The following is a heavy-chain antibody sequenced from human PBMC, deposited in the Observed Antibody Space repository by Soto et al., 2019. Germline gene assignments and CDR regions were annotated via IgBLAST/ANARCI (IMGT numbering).Heavy chain of an antibody. CDR2: ITVYNGNT. CDR1: GYAFKNYG. V-gene: IGHV1-18*04. CDR3: AREGQRIAAAGNYYYYGMDV. D-gene: IGHD6-13*01. J-gene: IGHJ6*02. Sequence: ASVKVSCRASGYAFKNYGITWVRQAPGQGLEWMGWITVYNGNTNYAERLQGRVTMTTDTSTSTAYMELRSLRSDDTAVYYCAREGQRIAAAGNYYYYGMDVWGQGTTVTVSS.